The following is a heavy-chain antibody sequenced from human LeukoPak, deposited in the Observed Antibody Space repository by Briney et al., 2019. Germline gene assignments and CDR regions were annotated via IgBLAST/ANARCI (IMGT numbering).Heavy chain of an antibody. D-gene: IGHD1-26*01. Sequence: GESLKISCKGSEYSFTNYWIGWVRQMPGRGLEWMGIIYPGDSDPRYSPSFQGQVTISADKYISTAYLQWSSLKASDTAMYYCVRQSDSGNYFGYWGQGTLVTVSS. CDR2: IYPGDSDP. CDR3: VRQSDSGNYFGY. V-gene: IGHV5-51*01. J-gene: IGHJ4*02. CDR1: EYSFTNYW.